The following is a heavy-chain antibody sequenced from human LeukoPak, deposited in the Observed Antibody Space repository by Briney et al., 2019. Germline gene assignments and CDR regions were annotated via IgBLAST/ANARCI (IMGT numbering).Heavy chain of an antibody. V-gene: IGHV3-74*01. CDR3: ARPAYCGGNCYYFPDY. CDR2: INSDGGST. Sequence: GGSLRLSCAASGFTFSSYWMHWVRQAPGKGLVWVSRINSDGGSTSYTDSVKGRATISRDNAKNSLHLQMNSLRAEDTAVYYCARPAYCGGNCYYFPDYWGQGTLVTVSS. J-gene: IGHJ4*02. D-gene: IGHD2-21*02. CDR1: GFTFSSYW.